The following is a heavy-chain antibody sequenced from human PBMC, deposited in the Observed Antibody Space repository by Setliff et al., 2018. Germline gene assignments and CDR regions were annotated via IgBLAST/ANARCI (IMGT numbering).Heavy chain of an antibody. CDR3: ARANKKLDYYYYYYMDV. CDR2: IDTSGGT. D-gene: IGHD1-1*01. V-gene: IGHV4-61*02. Sequence: SETLSLTCTVSGGSISSGSYYWSWIRQPAGKGLDWIGRIDTSGGTNHSPYLKSRVIISVDTSKNQFSLKLSSVTAADTAVYYCARANKKLDYYYYYYMDVCGKGTTVTVSS. J-gene: IGHJ6*03. CDR1: GGSISSGSYY.